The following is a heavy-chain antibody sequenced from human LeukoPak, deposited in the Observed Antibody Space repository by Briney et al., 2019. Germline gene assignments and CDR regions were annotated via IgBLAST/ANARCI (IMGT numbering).Heavy chain of an antibody. J-gene: IGHJ3*02. CDR3: ARDKGSGWYSDAFDI. D-gene: IGHD6-19*01. Sequence: PSETLSLTCTVSVGSIRSYYWSWIRPTAGKGLEWIGRIYTSWSTNYNPSLKSRVTMSVDTSKNQFSLKLSSVTAADTAVYYCARDKGSGWYSDAFDIWGQGTMVTVSS. CDR1: VGSIRSYY. CDR2: IYTSWST. V-gene: IGHV4-4*07.